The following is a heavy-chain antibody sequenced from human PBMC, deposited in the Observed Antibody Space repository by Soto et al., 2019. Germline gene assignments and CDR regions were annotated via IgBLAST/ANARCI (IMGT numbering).Heavy chain of an antibody. CDR1: SGSISSSNW. V-gene: IGHV4-4*02. D-gene: IGHD2-15*01. J-gene: IGHJ4*02. CDR2: VYHSGRT. CDR3: ASRYCRGGSCYPSRPLDC. Sequence: QVQLQESGPGLVQPSGTLSLTCAVSSGSISSSNWWSWVRQPPGKGLGWMGEVYHSGRTNYHPSFKSRVTMSVDKSENQVSLKLSSVTAADTAVYYCASRYCRGGSCYPSRPLDCWGQGTLVTVSS.